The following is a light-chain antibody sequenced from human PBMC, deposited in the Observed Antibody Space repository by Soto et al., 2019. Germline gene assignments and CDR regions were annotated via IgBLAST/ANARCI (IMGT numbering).Light chain of an antibody. J-gene: IGKJ1*01. Sequence: DIQMTQSPSSLSASVGDRVSITCRASQSVSNYLNWYQQKPGKAPKVLIYAASSLQSGVPSRFSGSGSGTDFTLTISSLQPEDFATYSCQQSYNTPRTFGQGTKVEIK. CDR1: QSVSNY. V-gene: IGKV1-39*01. CDR2: AAS. CDR3: QQSYNTPRT.